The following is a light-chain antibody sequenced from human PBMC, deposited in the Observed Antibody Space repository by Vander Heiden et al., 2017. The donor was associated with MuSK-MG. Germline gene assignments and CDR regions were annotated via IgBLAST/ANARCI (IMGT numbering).Light chain of an antibody. CDR3: QQYDILPVT. V-gene: IGKV1-33*01. J-gene: IGKJ4*01. CDR2: DAS. Sequence: DIQMTQSPSSLSASVGGRVTITCQASQDISYYLNWYQQKPGKAPKFLIYDASNLETGVPSTFSGRGSGTDFTFTISNLQPEDIATYYCQQYDILPVTFGGGTKVEIK. CDR1: QDISYY.